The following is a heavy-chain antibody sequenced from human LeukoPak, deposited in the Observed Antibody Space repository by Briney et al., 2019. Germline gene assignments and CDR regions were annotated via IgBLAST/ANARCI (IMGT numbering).Heavy chain of an antibody. CDR2: IYYSGST. D-gene: IGHD3-22*01. Sequence: SETLSLTCTVSGGSISAYYWSWIRQPPGKGLEWIGYIYYSGSTNYNPSLKSRVTISVDTSKNQFSLKLSSVTAADTAVYYCASPLIVGSKGAFDIWGQGTMVTVSS. J-gene: IGHJ3*02. CDR1: GGSISAYY. CDR3: ASPLIVGSKGAFDI. V-gene: IGHV4-59*08.